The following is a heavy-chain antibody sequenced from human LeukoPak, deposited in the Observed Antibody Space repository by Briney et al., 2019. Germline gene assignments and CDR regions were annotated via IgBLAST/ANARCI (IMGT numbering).Heavy chain of an antibody. D-gene: IGHD3-22*01. CDR2: ISGSGGST. CDR1: GFTFSSYA. Sequence: GGSLRLSCAASGFTFSSYAMSWVRQAPGKGLEWVSAISGSGGSTYYADSVKGRFTISRDNSKNTLYLQMGSLRAEDTAVYYCARADYDSGGYYADYWGQGTLVTVSS. J-gene: IGHJ4*02. V-gene: IGHV3-23*01. CDR3: ARADYDSGGYYADY.